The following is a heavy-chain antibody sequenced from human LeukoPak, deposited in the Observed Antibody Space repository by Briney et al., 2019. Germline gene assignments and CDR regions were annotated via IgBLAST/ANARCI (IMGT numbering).Heavy chain of an antibody. CDR3: AGHQYYDSSGFDD. Sequence: ASVKVSCKASGYTFTGYYMHWVRQAPGQGLEWMGWINPNSGGTNYAQKFQGRVTMTRDTSISTAYMELSRLRSDDTAVYYCAGHQYYDSSGFDDWGQRTLVTVSS. J-gene: IGHJ4*02. D-gene: IGHD3-22*01. V-gene: IGHV1-2*02. CDR2: INPNSGGT. CDR1: GYTFTGYY.